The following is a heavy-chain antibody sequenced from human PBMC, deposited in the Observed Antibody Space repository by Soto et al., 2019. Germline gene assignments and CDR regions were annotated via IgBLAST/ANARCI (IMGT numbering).Heavy chain of an antibody. Sequence: GALVKVSCKASGYTFTSYGISWVRQAPGQGLEWMGWISAYNGNTNYAQKLQGRVTMTTDTSTSTAYMELRSLRSDDTAVYYCARVALVRGISYYGMDVWGQGTTVTVSS. CDR3: ARVALVRGISYYGMDV. V-gene: IGHV1-18*01. D-gene: IGHD3-10*01. CDR1: GYTFTSYG. J-gene: IGHJ6*02. CDR2: ISAYNGNT.